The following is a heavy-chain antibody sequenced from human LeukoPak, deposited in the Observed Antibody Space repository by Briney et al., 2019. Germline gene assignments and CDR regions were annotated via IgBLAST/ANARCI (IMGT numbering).Heavy chain of an antibody. CDR1: GFTFNEFE. D-gene: IGHD6-19*01. CDR3: ATLRWGSGRYAGDY. CDR2: ISSRGSRI. J-gene: IGHJ4*02. V-gene: IGHV3-48*03. Sequence: GGSLRLSCAASGFTFNEFEMNWVRQAPGKGLEWVSYISSRGSRIYYADSVQGRFTISRDDAKNSLYLQTNSLRAEDTAVYYCATLRWGSGRYAGDYWGQGSLVTVSS.